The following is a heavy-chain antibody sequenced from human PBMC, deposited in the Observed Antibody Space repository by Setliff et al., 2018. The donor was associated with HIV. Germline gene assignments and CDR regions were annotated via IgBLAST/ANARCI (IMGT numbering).Heavy chain of an antibody. CDR3: ARRDGYSYGFYFDY. CDR2: IYYSGST. Sequence: SETLSLTCTVSGGSISSSTYYWGWIRQPPGKGLEWIGTIYYSGSTYYNPSLKSRLTISVDTSKNQFSLQLSSVTAADKAVYYCARRDGYSYGFYFDYWGQGTVVTVS. CDR1: GGSISSSTYY. D-gene: IGHD5-18*01. V-gene: IGHV4-39*01. J-gene: IGHJ4*02.